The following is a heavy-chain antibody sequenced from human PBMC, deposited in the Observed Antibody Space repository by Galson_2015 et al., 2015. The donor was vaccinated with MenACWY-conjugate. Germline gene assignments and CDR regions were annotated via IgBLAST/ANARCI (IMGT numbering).Heavy chain of an antibody. CDR1: GGSISSSFYY. CDR3: ARDRGENYGSGSFFDY. Sequence: LSLTCTVSGGSISSSFYYWGWIRQPPGKGLEWIGGIYYSGSTYYNPSLKSRVTISVDTSKNQFSLKLGSVTAADTAVYYCARDRGENYGSGSFFDYWGQGTLVTVSS. CDR2: IYYSGST. J-gene: IGHJ4*02. V-gene: IGHV4-39*07. D-gene: IGHD3-10*01.